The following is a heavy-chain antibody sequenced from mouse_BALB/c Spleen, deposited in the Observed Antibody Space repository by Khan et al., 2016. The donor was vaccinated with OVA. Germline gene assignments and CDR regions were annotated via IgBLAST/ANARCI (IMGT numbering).Heavy chain of an antibody. CDR1: GFSLTNYG. J-gene: IGHJ4*01. Sequence: QVQLKESGPGLVAPSQSLSITCTVSGFSLTNYGVHWVCQPPGKGLEWLVVIWSDGYTTYNSALKSRLSISKDNSKSTVFLKMNSLQTDDTAMYYCARNTFYYTMDYWGQGTSVTVSS. CDR2: IWSDGYT. V-gene: IGHV2-6*02. CDR3: ARNTFYYTMDY.